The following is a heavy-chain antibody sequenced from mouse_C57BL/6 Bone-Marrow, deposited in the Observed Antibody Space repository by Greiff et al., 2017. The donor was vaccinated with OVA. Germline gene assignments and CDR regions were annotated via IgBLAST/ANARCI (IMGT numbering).Heavy chain of an antibody. D-gene: IGHD2-3*01. Sequence: LVESGPELVKPGASVKISCKASGYAFSSSWMNWVKQRPGTGLEWIGRIYPGDGDTNYNGKFKGKATLTADKSSSTAYMQLSSLTSEDSAVYFCARDDGYPWYFDVWGTGTTVTVSS. V-gene: IGHV1-82*01. CDR3: ARDDGYPWYFDV. CDR2: IYPGDGDT. J-gene: IGHJ1*03. CDR1: GYAFSSSW.